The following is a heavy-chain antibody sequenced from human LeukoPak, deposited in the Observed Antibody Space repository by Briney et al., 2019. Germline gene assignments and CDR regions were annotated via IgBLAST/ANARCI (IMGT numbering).Heavy chain of an antibody. J-gene: IGHJ6*02. CDR3: AKDRGTRQAYYYYGMDV. CDR2: ISGSGGST. D-gene: IGHD3-10*01. V-gene: IGHV3-23*01. CDR1: GFTFSSYA. Sequence: GGSLRLSCAASGFTFSSYAMSWVRQAPGKGMEWVSAISGSGGSTYYADSVKGRFTISRDNSKNTLYLQMNSLRAEDTAVYYCAKDRGTRQAYYYYGMDVWGQGTTVTVSS.